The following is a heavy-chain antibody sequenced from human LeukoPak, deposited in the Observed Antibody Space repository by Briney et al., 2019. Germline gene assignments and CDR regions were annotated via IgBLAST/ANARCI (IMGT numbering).Heavy chain of an antibody. CDR2: IGGNGVST. CDR1: GFTFSNQA. D-gene: IGHD6-19*01. CDR3: ARCTKYTTGWCNWFDP. J-gene: IGHJ5*02. Sequence: GGSLRLSCAASGFTFSNQAMNWVRQTPGKGLEWGSCIGGNGVSTYYADSVKGRFTLSRDNSKHALYLKMNSLSAEDKDVYYCARCTKYTTGWCNWFDPWGQGTLVTVSS. V-gene: IGHV3-23*01.